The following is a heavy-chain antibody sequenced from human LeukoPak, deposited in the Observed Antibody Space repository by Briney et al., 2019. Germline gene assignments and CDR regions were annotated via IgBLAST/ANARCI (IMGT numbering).Heavy chain of an antibody. J-gene: IGHJ4*02. Sequence: GASVKVSCKTSGYTFTDYNIHWVRQAPGQGLEWMGWTSPNSGGTNYAQRLQGMVTMTRDTSISTAYMDLSSLKSDDTATYYCSVWFGELSHWGQGTLVTVSS. CDR2: TSPNSGGT. CDR1: GYTFTDYN. CDR3: SVWFGELSH. V-gene: IGHV1-2*02. D-gene: IGHD3-10*01.